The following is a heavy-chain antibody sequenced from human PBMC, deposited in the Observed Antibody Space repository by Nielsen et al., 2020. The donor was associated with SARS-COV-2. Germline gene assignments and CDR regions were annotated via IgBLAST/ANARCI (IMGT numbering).Heavy chain of an antibody. V-gene: IGHV3-66*01. CDR3: ARAAVAATPDY. D-gene: IGHD2-15*01. CDR2: IYSGGST. CDR1: GFTVSSNY. Sequence: GGSLRLSCAASGFTVSSNYMSWVRQAPGKGLEWVSVIYSGGSTYYADSVKGRFTISRDNSKNTLYLQMNSLRAEDTAVYYCARAAVAATPDYWGQGTLVTVSS. J-gene: IGHJ4*02.